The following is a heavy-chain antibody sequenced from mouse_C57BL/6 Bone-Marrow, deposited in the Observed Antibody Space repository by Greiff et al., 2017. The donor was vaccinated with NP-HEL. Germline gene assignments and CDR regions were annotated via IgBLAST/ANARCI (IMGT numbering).Heavy chain of an antibody. CDR2: INPSNGGT. CDR1: GYTFTSYW. J-gene: IGHJ4*01. Sequence: QVHVKQPGTELVKPGASVKLSCKASGYTFTSYWMHWVKQRPGQGLEWIGNINPSNGGTNYNEKFKSKATLTVDKSSSTAYMQLSSLTSEDSAVYYCARGLPGGAMDYWGQGTSVTVSS. CDR3: ARGLPGGAMDY. V-gene: IGHV1-53*01.